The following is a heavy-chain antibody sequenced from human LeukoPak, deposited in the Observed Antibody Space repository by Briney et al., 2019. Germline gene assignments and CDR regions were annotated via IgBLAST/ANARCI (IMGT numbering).Heavy chain of an antibody. CDR1: GGSISSGSDD. CDR3: ARGSRYRTAYASIDH. Sequence: SQTLSLTCTVSGGSISSGSDDCSWVRQTAGEGLEWIGRSYSSGSTNYNPSLKTRVSLSVDTSKPQSSLRLSSVTAADTAVYCCARGSRYRTAYASIDHWGQGTLVTASS. V-gene: IGHV4-61*02. D-gene: IGHD3-16*02. CDR2: SYSSGST. J-gene: IGHJ4*02.